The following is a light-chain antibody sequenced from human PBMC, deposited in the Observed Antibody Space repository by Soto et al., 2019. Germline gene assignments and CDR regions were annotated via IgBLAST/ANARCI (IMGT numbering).Light chain of an antibody. CDR3: SSYAGSDNSYV. J-gene: IGLJ1*01. CDR2: DVN. Sequence: QSALTQPPSASGSPGQSVTISCTGTSSDVGNYEYVSWYQQHPGSAPKLIIYDVNKRPSGVPARFSGSKSGNTASLTVFGLQAEDEADYYCSSYAGSDNSYVFGTGTKLTAL. CDR1: SSDVGNYEY. V-gene: IGLV2-8*01.